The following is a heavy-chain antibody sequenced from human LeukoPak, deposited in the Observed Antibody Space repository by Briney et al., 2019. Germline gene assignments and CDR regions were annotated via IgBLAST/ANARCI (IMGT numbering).Heavy chain of an antibody. V-gene: IGHV3-74*01. D-gene: IGHD4-4*01. CDR3: AREDGPDSNFYYYSYGMDV. Sequence: GGSLRLSCAASGFTFSSYWMHWVRQAPGKGLVWVSRINSDGSSTSYADSVKGRFTISRDNAKNTLYLQMNSLRAEDTAVYYCAREDGPDSNFYYYSYGMDVWGQGTTVTVSS. CDR1: GFTFSSYW. CDR2: INSDGSST. J-gene: IGHJ6*02.